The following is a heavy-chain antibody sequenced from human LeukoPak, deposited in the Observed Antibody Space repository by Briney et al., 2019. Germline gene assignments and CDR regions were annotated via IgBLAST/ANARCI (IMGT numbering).Heavy chain of an antibody. V-gene: IGHV4-34*01. Sequence: SETLSLTCAVYGGPFSGYYWSWIRQPPGKGLEWIGEINHSGSTNYNPSLKSRVTISVDTSKNQFSLKLSSVTAADTAVYYCAREVYYYDSSGYYDYWGQGTLVTVSS. J-gene: IGHJ4*02. CDR3: AREVYYYDSSGYYDY. CDR1: GGPFSGYY. D-gene: IGHD3-22*01. CDR2: INHSGST.